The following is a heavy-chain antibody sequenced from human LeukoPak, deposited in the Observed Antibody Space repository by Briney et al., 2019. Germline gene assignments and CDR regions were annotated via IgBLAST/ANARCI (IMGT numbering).Heavy chain of an antibody. Sequence: GGSLRLSCAASGFTFSSYAMSWVRQAPGKGLEWVSAISGSGGSTYNADSVKGRFTISRDNSKNTLYLQMNSLRAEDTAVYYCAKDYGANSGWYFDLWGRGTLVTVSS. V-gene: IGHV3-23*01. CDR3: AKDYGANSGWYFDL. CDR2: ISGSGGST. J-gene: IGHJ2*01. D-gene: IGHD4-23*01. CDR1: GFTFSSYA.